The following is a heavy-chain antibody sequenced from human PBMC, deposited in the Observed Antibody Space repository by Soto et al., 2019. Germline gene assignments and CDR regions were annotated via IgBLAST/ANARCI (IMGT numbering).Heavy chain of an antibody. CDR1: GFTFSGYY. D-gene: IGHD2-15*01. CDR3: ARDCSGGSCYSDAFDI. CDR2: ISSSGSTI. Sequence: PGGSLRLSCAASGFTFSGYYMSWVGQAPGKGLEWVSYISSSGSTIYYADSVKGRFTISRDNAKNSLYLQMNSLRAEDTAVYYCARDCSGGSCYSDAFDIWGQGTMVTVSS. J-gene: IGHJ3*02. V-gene: IGHV3-11*01.